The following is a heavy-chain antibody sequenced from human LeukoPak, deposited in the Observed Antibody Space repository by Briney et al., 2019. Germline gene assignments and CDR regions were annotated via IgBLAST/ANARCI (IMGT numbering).Heavy chain of an antibody. CDR1: GFTFSSYW. V-gene: IGHV3-74*01. Sequence: GGSLRLSCAASGFTFSSYWMHWVRQAPGKGLVGVSHINSDGSSTSYADSVRGRFSISRDNAKNTLYLQMNSLRAEDTAVYYCARGLSGYASSLGYWGQGTLVTVSA. CDR3: ARGLSGYASSLGY. CDR2: INSDGSST. D-gene: IGHD6-6*01. J-gene: IGHJ4*02.